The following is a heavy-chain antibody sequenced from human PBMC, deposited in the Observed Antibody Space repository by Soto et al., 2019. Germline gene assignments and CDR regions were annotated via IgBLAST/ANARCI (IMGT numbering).Heavy chain of an antibody. D-gene: IGHD3-10*01. CDR2: IYWTDDK. CDR3: AHRKPSYYGSENTYYYGMDV. CDR1: GFSLSTSGMG. Sequence: QITLKESGPTLVKPTQTLTLTCTFSGFSLSTSGMGVAWIRQPPEKALEWLAVIYWTDDKRYSPSLKSRLTITKDTSKNQVVLTMTDMDPVDTATYYCAHRKPSYYGSENTYYYGMDVWGQGTTVTVSS. J-gene: IGHJ6*02. V-gene: IGHV2-5*01.